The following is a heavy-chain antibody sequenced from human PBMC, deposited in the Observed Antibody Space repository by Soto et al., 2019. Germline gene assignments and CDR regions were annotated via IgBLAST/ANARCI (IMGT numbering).Heavy chain of an antibody. CDR2: INPSGGST. J-gene: IGHJ6*02. CDR3: ARARYCSGGSCYRGYYYGMDI. Sequence: GASVKVSCKASGYTFTSYYMHWVRQAPGQGLEWMGIINPSGGSTSYAQKFQGRVTMTRDTSTSTVYMELSSLRSEDTAVYYCARARYCSGGSCYRGYYYGMDIWGQGTTVTVS. CDR1: GYTFTSYY. V-gene: IGHV1-46*01. D-gene: IGHD2-15*01.